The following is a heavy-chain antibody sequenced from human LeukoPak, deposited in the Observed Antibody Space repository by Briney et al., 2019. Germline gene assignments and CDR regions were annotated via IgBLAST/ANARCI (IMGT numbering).Heavy chain of an antibody. D-gene: IGHD1-1*01. V-gene: IGHV4-59*01. CDR3: ARGPYIQI. CDR2: IYYSGST. Sequence: SETLSLTCTVSGGSTSSYYWSWIRQPPGKGLEWIGYIYYSGSTNYNPSLKSRVTISVDTSKNQFSLKLSSVTAADTAVYYCARGPYIQIWGQGTLVTVSS. CDR1: GGSTSSYY. J-gene: IGHJ4*02.